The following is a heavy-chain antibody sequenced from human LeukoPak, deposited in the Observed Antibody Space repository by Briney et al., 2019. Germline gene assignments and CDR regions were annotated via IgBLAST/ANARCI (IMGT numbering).Heavy chain of an antibody. CDR2: MYDSVRT. J-gene: IGHJ4*02. CDR1: GGSISSHY. D-gene: IGHD5-18*01. Sequence: SGTLSLTCTVPGGSISSHYWSWIRQPPGKGLEWIGYMYDSVRTKDNPSLKSRVTLSADTSKNQFSLRLSSVTAADTAVYYCATIKRGNIYGYFDFWGQGILVTVSS. CDR3: ATIKRGNIYGYFDF. V-gene: IGHV4-59*11.